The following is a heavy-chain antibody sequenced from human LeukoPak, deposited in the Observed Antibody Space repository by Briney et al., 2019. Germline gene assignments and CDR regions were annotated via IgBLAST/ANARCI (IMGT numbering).Heavy chain of an antibody. D-gene: IGHD4-17*01. V-gene: IGHV3-49*03. CDR1: GFTFGDYV. CDR3: SRVGTATTLAIDY. CDR2: IRSKAYGGTT. Sequence: PGRSLRLSCTGSGFTFGDYVMSWFRQAPGKGLEWVGFIRSKAYGGTTEYAASVKGRVTISRDESKSIAYLQMNSLKTEDTAMYYCSRVGTATTLAIDYWGQGALVTVSS. J-gene: IGHJ4*02.